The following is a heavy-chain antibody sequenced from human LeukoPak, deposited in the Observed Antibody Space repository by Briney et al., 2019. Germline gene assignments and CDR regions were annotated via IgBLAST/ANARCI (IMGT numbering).Heavy chain of an antibody. CDR1: GYTFTSYG. J-gene: IGHJ4*02. V-gene: IGHV1-18*01. CDR2: ISAYNGNT. D-gene: IGHD6-19*01. CDR3: ARPHAYSSGWYYFDY. Sequence: ASVKVSCKASGYTFTSYGISWVRQAPGQGLEWMGWISAYNGNTNYAQKLQGRVTMTTDTSTSTAYMELRSLRSEDTAVYYCARPHAYSSGWYYFDYWGQGTLVTVSS.